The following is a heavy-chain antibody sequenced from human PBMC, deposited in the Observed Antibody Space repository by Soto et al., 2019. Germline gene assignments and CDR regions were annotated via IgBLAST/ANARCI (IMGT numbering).Heavy chain of an antibody. CDR3: ARGSRSFDY. V-gene: IGHV3-72*01. CDR1: GFTFNDYH. Sequence: DVQLVESGGGLVQPGGSLRLSCAASGFTFNDYHMDWVRQAPGRGLEWLGRSRNKANRYTTEYAASVKGRFTVSRDESKNSLFLQMNSLRIEDTAVYYCARGSRSFDYWGQGILVNVSS. J-gene: IGHJ4*02. CDR2: SRNKANRYTT. D-gene: IGHD3-10*01.